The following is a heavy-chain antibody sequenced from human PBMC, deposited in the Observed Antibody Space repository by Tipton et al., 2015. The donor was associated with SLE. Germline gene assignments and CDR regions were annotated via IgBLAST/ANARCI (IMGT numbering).Heavy chain of an antibody. CDR3: ARGWIVGPTSSFDI. CDR2: IYYSGST. D-gene: IGHD1-26*01. V-gene: IGHV4-39*07. Sequence: TLSLTCTVSGGSISSSSYYWGWIRQSPGKGLEWIGSIYYSGSTYYNPSLKSRVTVSADTSKNQFSLKLSSVTAADTAVYYWARGWIVGPTSSFDIWGQGTMVNVSS. CDR1: GGSISSSSYY. J-gene: IGHJ3*02.